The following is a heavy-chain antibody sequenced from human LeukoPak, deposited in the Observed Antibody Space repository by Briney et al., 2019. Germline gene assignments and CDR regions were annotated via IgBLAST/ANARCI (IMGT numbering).Heavy chain of an antibody. V-gene: IGHV4-4*07. D-gene: IGHD3-16*01. J-gene: IGHJ5*02. Sequence: SETLSLTXTVSGGSISSCYWSWIRQAAGKGLEWIGRIYTSGSTNYNPSLKSRVTMSVDTSKNQFSLKLSSVTAADTAVYYCARSAIMITFGGVNVDWFDPWGQGTLVTVSS. CDR3: ARSAIMITFGGVNVDWFDP. CDR1: GGSISSCY. CDR2: IYTSGST.